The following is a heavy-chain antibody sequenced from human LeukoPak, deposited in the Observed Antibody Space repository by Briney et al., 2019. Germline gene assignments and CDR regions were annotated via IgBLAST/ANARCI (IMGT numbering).Heavy chain of an antibody. Sequence: GGSLRLSCAASGFTFDAYAMHWVRQAPGKGLQWVSLISGDGGSTYYADSVKGRFTISRVNSKNSLYLQMDSLRTEDTALYYCAKGSQWLVRYWGQGTLVTVSS. V-gene: IGHV3-43*02. CDR1: GFTFDAYA. J-gene: IGHJ4*02. D-gene: IGHD6-19*01. CDR3: AKGSQWLVRY. CDR2: ISGDGGST.